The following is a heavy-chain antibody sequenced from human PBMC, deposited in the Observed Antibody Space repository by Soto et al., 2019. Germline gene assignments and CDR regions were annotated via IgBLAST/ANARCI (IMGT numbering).Heavy chain of an antibody. J-gene: IGHJ4*02. CDR3: ARDGIVGATFDY. V-gene: IGHV1-46*01. CDR1: GYTFTSYY. Sequence: GASVKVSCKASGYTFTSYYMHWVRQAPGQGLEWMGIINPSGGSKSYAQKFQGRVTMTRDTSTSTVYMELSSLRSEDTAVYYCARDGIVGATFDYWGQGTLVTVSS. D-gene: IGHD1-26*01. CDR2: INPSGGSK.